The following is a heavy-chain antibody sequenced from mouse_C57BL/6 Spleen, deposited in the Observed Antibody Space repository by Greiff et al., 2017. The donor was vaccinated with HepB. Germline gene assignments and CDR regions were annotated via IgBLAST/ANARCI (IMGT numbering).Heavy chain of an antibody. V-gene: IGHV8-12*01. D-gene: IGHD1-1*01. CDR3: ARSHYYGSSSSWFAY. J-gene: IGHJ3*01. CDR2: IYWDDDK. Sequence: QVTLKESGPGILQSSQTLSLTCSFSGFSLSTSGMGVSWIRQPSGKGLEWLAHIYWDDDKRYNPSLKSRLTISKDTSRNQVFLKITSVDTADTATYYCARSHYYGSSSSWFAYWGQGTLVTVSA. CDR1: GFSLSTSGMG.